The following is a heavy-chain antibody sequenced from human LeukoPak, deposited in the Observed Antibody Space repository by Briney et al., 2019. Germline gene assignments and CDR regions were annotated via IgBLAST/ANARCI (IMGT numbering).Heavy chain of an antibody. CDR2: ISSGGAI. CDR3: ARRLYNAFDI. CDR1: GLTFSDHY. V-gene: IGHV3-11*01. Sequence: GGSLRLSCAASGLTFSDHYMSWIRQAPGKGLEWISYISSGGAIYYADSVKGRFTISRDNAKNSLYLQMNGLRAEDTAVYYCARRLYNAFDIWGQGTMVTVSS. D-gene: IGHD3-10*01. J-gene: IGHJ3*02.